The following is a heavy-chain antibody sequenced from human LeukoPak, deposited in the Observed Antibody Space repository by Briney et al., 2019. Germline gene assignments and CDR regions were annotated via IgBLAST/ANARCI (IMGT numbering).Heavy chain of an antibody. D-gene: IGHD2-2*03. V-gene: IGHV3-7*01. CDR1: GFTLSGYW. Sequence: GGSLRLSCAASGFTLSGYWMSWVRQAPGKGLEWVARLHADGIERYYVDPVKGRFTISRDNAKNSLHLQMYSLRLDDTAVYYCARGGYRIEYLGQGTLVTVSS. J-gene: IGHJ4*02. CDR2: LHADGIER. CDR3: ARGGYRIEY.